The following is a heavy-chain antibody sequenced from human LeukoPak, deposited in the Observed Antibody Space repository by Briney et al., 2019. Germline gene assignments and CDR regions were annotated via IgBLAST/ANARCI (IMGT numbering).Heavy chain of an antibody. V-gene: IGHV1-2*02. Sequence: ASVKVSCKASGYTFTGYYMHLVRQGPGQGLGLMGWINPNSGGTNYAQKFQGRVTMTRDTSISTAYMELSRLRSDDTAVYYCARDLSGYYGSGSYLAGDYWGQGTLVTVSS. CDR1: GYTFTGYY. D-gene: IGHD3-10*01. CDR3: ARDLSGYYGSGSYLAGDY. CDR2: INPNSGGT. J-gene: IGHJ4*02.